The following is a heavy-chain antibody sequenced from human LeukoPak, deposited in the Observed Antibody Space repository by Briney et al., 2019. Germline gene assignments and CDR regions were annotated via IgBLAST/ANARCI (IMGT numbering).Heavy chain of an antibody. Sequence: KSGGSLRLSCAASGFTFRSYSMNWVRQAPGKGLEWVSSISSSSTYIYYADSVKGRFTISRDNAKNSLYLQMNSLRAEDTAVYYCARHPNYYDISGFDYWGQGTLVTVSS. V-gene: IGHV3-21*01. CDR2: ISSSSTYI. J-gene: IGHJ4*02. CDR1: GFTFRSYS. CDR3: ARHPNYYDISGFDY. D-gene: IGHD3-22*01.